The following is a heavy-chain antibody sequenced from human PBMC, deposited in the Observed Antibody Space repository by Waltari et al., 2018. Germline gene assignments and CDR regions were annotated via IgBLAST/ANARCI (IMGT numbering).Heavy chain of an antibody. J-gene: IGHJ4*02. Sequence: QVQLQQWGAGLLKPSETLSLTCAVYGGSFSGYYWSWIRQPPGKGLEWIGEINHSGSTNYNPSLKSRVTISVDTSKNQFSLKLSSVTAADTAVYYCARGTGTYAAQQLALSYYFDYWGQGTLVTVSS. V-gene: IGHV4-34*01. D-gene: IGHD6-13*01. CDR2: INHSGST. CDR3: ARGTGTYAAQQLALSYYFDY. CDR1: GGSFSGYY.